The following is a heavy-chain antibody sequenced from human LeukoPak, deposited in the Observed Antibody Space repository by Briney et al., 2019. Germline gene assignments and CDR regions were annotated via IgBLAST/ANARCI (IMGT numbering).Heavy chain of an antibody. J-gene: IGHJ4*01. V-gene: IGHV4-39*01. D-gene: IGHD6-25*01. Sequence: SSETLSLTCTVSSGSISTSSYCWGWIRQPPGKGLEWIGSISYSGTTYYNPSLKSRVTISVDTSNNQFSLRLTSVTAADTAVYFCARHPSSARHADYWGHGTLVTVSS. CDR1: SGSISTSSYC. CDR3: ARHPSSARHADY. CDR2: ISYSGTT.